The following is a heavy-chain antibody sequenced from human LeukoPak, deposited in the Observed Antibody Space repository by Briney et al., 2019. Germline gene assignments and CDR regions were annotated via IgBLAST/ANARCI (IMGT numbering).Heavy chain of an antibody. J-gene: IGHJ3*02. CDR2: INWNGGST. CDR3: AKDEFVASDFTGAFDI. D-gene: IGHD2-8*02. V-gene: IGHV3-20*04. CDR1: GFTFEDYG. Sequence: GGSLRLSCAASGFTFEDYGMSWVRQAPGKGLEWVSGINWNGGSTGYADSVKGRFTISRDNAKNSLYLQMNSLRAEDMALYYCAKDEFVASDFTGAFDIWGQGTMVTVSS.